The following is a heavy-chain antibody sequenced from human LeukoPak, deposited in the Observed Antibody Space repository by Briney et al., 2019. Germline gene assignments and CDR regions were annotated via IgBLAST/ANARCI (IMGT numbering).Heavy chain of an antibody. CDR1: GFTFSNYA. CDR3: AKGYGSGSYSTDY. J-gene: IGHJ4*02. D-gene: IGHD3-10*01. Sequence: GGSLRLSCSASGFTFSNYAMHWVRQAPGKGPEWVSFTSYDGTNKYYADSVKGRFTISRDNSKNTLYLEMKSLRAEDMAVYYCAKGYGSGSYSTDYWGQGTLVTVSS. CDR2: TSYDGTNK. V-gene: IGHV3-30*04.